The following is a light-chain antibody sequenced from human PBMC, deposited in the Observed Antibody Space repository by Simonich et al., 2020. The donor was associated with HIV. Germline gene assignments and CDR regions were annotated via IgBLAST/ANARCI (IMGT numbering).Light chain of an antibody. CDR3: QSYDSSNQE. J-gene: IGLJ2*01. CDR2: VDN. CDR1: SGSNASTY. V-gene: IGLV6-57*01. Sequence: NFMLTQPHSVSESPGKTVTISCTRSSGSNASTYVQWYQQRPGRSPTTVIYVDNQSPSGVPDRFSGSIDSSSNSASLTISGLKTEDEADYYCQSYDSSNQEFGGGTKLTVL.